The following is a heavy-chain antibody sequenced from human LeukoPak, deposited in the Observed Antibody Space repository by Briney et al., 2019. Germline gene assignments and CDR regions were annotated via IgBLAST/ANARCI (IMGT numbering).Heavy chain of an antibody. CDR3: AGSGSYFSSYYYMDV. CDR2: INHSGST. J-gene: IGHJ6*03. D-gene: IGHD3-10*01. V-gene: IGHV4-34*01. CDR1: GGSFSGYY. Sequence: PSETPSLTCAVYGGSFSGYYWSWIRQPPGKGLEWIGEINHSGSTNYNPSLKGRVTISVDTSKNQFSLKLSSVTAADTAVYYCAGSGSYFSSYYYMDVWGKGTTVTVSS.